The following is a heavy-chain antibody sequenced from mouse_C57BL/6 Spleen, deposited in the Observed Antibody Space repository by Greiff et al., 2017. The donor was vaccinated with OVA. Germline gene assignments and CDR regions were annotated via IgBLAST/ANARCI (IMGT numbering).Heavy chain of an antibody. D-gene: IGHD2-4*01. CDR1: GYAFSSYW. CDR3: ARGGLRLWYFDV. V-gene: IGHV1-80*01. CDR2: IYPGDGDT. Sequence: QVQLQQSGAELVKPGASVTISCKASGYAFSSYWMNWVKQRPGKGLEWIGQIYPGDGDTNYNGKFKGKATLTADKSSSTAYMQLSSLTSEDSAVYFCARGGLRLWYFDVWGTGTTVTVSS. J-gene: IGHJ1*03.